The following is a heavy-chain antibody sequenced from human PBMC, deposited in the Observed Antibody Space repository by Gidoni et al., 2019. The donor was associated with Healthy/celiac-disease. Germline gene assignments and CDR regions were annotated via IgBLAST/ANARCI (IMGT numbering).Heavy chain of an antibody. CDR2: IIHIFGTA. D-gene: IGHD6-6*01. V-gene: IGHV1-69*01. CDR3: ARELPYSISHSLPPPYYSYGMDV. CDR1: GGTVSSYA. Sequence: AEVKKPGSSGKVSCKASGGTVSSYAISWVRQAPGRGLEWMGGIIHIFGTANYAQKFQGRVTITADESTGTAYMELSSLRSEDKAVYYCARELPYSISHSLPPPYYSYGMDVWGHGTTVTVSS. J-gene: IGHJ6*02.